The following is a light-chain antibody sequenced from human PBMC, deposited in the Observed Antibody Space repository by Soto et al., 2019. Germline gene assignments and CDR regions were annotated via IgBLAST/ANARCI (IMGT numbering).Light chain of an antibody. V-gene: IGLV2-8*01. CDR1: SSDVDDYNY. Sequence: QSVLTQPPSASGSPGQSVTISCTGTSSDVDDYNYVSWYQQHPGKAPKLIIYEVNVRPSGVPDRFSGSKSGNTASLTVSGLQAEDEADYYCSSSAGSNNLGVFGGVTKLTVL. CDR3: SSSAGSNNLGV. J-gene: IGLJ2*01. CDR2: EVN.